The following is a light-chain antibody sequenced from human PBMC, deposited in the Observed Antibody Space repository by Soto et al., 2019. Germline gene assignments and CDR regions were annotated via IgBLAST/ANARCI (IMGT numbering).Light chain of an antibody. Sequence: DIQMTQSPSTLSASVGDRVTITCRASQNINTWLAWYQQEPGKAPKLLIFEASTLQGGVPSRFSGSGSGTEFTLTITSLQPDDFATFYCQQYSRSPYTFGRETKLE. CDR2: EAS. CDR3: QQYSRSPYT. J-gene: IGKJ2*01. CDR1: QNINTW. V-gene: IGKV1-5*01.